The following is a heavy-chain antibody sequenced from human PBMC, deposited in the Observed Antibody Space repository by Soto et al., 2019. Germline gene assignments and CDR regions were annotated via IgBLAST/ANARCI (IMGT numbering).Heavy chain of an antibody. CDR2: ISSSGSTI. D-gene: IGHD2-8*02. Sequence: GGSLRLSCAASGFTFSSYEMNWVRQAPGKGLEWVSYISSSGSTIYYADSVKGRFTISRDNAKNSLYLQMNSLRAEDTAVYDCARNPLLVWYFDLWGRGTLVTVSS. V-gene: IGHV3-48*03. CDR3: ARNPLLVWYFDL. CDR1: GFTFSSYE. J-gene: IGHJ2*01.